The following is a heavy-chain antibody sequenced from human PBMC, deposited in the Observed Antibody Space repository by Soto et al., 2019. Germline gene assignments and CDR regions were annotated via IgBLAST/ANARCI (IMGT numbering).Heavy chain of an antibody. CDR1: GFTFKNYA. J-gene: IGHJ6*02. V-gene: IGHV3-30-3*01. D-gene: IGHD5-12*01. CDR2: ISFDGDKR. Sequence: AQLVESGGGVIQPGRSLRLSCAASGFTFKNYALHWVRTAPGKGLEWVAVISFDGDKRYYADSVTGRFTISRDNFMNTRHLQMNNLRVEDAALYFCAREDDYEYRYFNYGLAVWGPGTRVTVS. CDR3: AREDDYEYRYFNYGLAV.